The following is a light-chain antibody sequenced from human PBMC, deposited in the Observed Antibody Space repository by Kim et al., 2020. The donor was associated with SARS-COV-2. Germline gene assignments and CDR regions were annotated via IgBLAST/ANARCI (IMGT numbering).Light chain of an antibody. CDR3: QSYDSSNQV. CDR1: SGSIASNY. Sequence: GKTVTISCPRSSGSIASNYVQWYQQRPGSSPTTLIYEDNQRPSGVPDRFSGSIDSSSNSASLTISGLKTEDEADYYCQSYDSSNQVFGGGTQLTVL. CDR2: EDN. V-gene: IGLV6-57*01. J-gene: IGLJ2*01.